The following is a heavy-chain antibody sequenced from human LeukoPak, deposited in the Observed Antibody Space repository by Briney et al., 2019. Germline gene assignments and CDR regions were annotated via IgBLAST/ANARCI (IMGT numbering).Heavy chain of an antibody. J-gene: IGHJ5*02. V-gene: IGHV4-4*09. CDR3: AQSSSWFNWFDP. CDR1: GDSTSSYY. CDR2: IYTSGST. Sequence: SETLSLTCTVSGDSTSSYYWSWIRQPPGKGLEWIGYIYTSGSTNYNPSLKSRVTISVDTSKNQFSLKLSSVTAADTAVYYCAQSSSWFNWFDPWGQGTLVTVSS. D-gene: IGHD6-13*01.